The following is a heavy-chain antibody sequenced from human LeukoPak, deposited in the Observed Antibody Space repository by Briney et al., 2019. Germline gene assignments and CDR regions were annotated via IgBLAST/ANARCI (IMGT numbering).Heavy chain of an antibody. CDR1: GGSITSGGYY. Sequence: SETLSLTCTVSGGSITSGGYYWSWIRQHPGKGLEWIGYIHYSGSAYYNPSLKGRLTISLDTSKNQFSLKLTSVTAADTAVYYCARDLARGTEMIITTLFDYWGQGTLVTVSS. V-gene: IGHV4-31*03. J-gene: IGHJ4*02. CDR3: ARDLARGTEMIITTLFDY. CDR2: IHYSGSA. D-gene: IGHD3-22*01.